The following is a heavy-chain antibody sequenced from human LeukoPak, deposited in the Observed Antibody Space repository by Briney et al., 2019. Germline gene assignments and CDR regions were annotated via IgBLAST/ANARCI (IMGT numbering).Heavy chain of an antibody. CDR3: AKGAGNFDWSYHDY. CDR1: GFTFSDYY. CDR2: ISSSSLYT. J-gene: IGHJ4*02. Sequence: GGSLRLSCAASGFTFSDYYMSWIRQAPGKGLEWVSYISSSSLYTNYADSVKGRFTISRDNAKNSLYPQMNSLRAEDTAVYYCAKGAGNFDWSYHDYWGQGTLVTVSS. D-gene: IGHD3-9*01. V-gene: IGHV3-11*05.